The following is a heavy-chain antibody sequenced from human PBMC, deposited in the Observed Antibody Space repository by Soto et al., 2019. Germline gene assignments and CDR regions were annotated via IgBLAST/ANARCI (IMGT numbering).Heavy chain of an antibody. CDR2: INPNSGGT. V-gene: IGHV1-2*02. Sequence: ASVKVSCKASGYTFTGYYMHWVRQAPGQGLEWMGWINPNSGGTNYAQKFQGRVTMTRDTSISTAYMELSRLRSDDTAVYYCATAEDYGDITDYWGQGTLVTVSS. J-gene: IGHJ4*02. CDR1: GYTFTGYY. D-gene: IGHD4-17*01. CDR3: ATAEDYGDITDY.